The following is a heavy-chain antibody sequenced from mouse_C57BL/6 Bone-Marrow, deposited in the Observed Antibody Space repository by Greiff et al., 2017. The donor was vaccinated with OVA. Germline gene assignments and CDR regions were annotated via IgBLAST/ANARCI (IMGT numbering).Heavy chain of an antibody. Sequence: EVQLMESGAELVRPGASVKLSCTASGFNIKDDYMHWVKQRPEQGLEWIGWIDPENGDTEYASKFQGKATITADTSSNTAYLQLSSLTSEDTAVYYCTTGYKNWAMDYWGQGTSVTVSS. CDR1: GFNIKDDY. CDR2: IDPENGDT. D-gene: IGHD3-1*01. CDR3: TTGYKNWAMDY. J-gene: IGHJ4*01. V-gene: IGHV14-4*01.